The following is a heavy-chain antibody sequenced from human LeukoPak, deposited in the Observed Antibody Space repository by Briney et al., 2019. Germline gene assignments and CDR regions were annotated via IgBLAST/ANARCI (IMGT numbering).Heavy chain of an antibody. J-gene: IGHJ4*02. CDR2: INPSGDGDST. Sequence: GASVKVSCKASGYTFTSYYIHWVRQAAGQGLEWMGIINPSGDGDSTSYAQKFQGRVIMTRDMSTNTVYMELSSLRSEDTAVYYSARLASGSYGPLTPFDYWGQGTLVTVSS. V-gene: IGHV1-46*01. CDR1: GYTFTSYY. D-gene: IGHD1-26*01. CDR3: ARLASGSYGPLTPFDY.